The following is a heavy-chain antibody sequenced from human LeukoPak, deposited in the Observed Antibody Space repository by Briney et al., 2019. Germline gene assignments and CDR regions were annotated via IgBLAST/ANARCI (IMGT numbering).Heavy chain of an antibody. Sequence: PGGSLRLSCAASGFTFDDYSMHWVRQAPGKGLEWVSLISGDGGTTYYADSVKGRFTISRDNSKNSLYLQMSSLRTGDTALYYCAKHNWNYDSWGQGTLVTVSS. D-gene: IGHD1-1*01. J-gene: IGHJ5*01. CDR1: GFTFDDYS. CDR3: AKHNWNYDS. CDR2: ISGDGGTT. V-gene: IGHV3-43*02.